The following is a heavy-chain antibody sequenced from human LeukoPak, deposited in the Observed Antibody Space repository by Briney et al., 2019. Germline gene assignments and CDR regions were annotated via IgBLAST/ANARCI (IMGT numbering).Heavy chain of an antibody. CDR2: IFFSLST. CDR1: GASVTSSC. CDR3: ARRTDGYNGWFES. Sequence: SETLSLTYHVSGASVTSSCWACVRQPPGKGLDWIGDIFFSLSTTYGPAFASRATISLDTSKNQFSLILTSVTAADTASYYYARRTDGYNGWFESWGQGTVVTVSS. V-gene: IGHV4-59*02. D-gene: IGHD5-24*01. J-gene: IGHJ5*01.